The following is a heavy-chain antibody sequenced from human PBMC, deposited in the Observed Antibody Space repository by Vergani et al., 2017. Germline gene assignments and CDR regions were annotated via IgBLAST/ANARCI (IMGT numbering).Heavy chain of an antibody. J-gene: IGHJ5*02. Sequence: EVQLLESGGGLVQPGGSLRLSCAASGFTFSSYAMSWVRQAPGKGLEWVSAISGSGGSTYYADSVKGRFTISRDNSKNTLYLQMNSLRAEDTAVYYCAKGGSSSSWYQTGAIWFDPWGQGTLVTVSS. D-gene: IGHD6-13*01. CDR2: ISGSGGST. CDR3: AKGGSSSSWYQTGAIWFDP. CDR1: GFTFSSYA. V-gene: IGHV3-23*01.